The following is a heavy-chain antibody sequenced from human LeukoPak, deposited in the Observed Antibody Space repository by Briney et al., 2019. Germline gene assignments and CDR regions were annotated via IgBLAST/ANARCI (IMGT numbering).Heavy chain of an antibody. D-gene: IGHD3-3*01. Sequence: SVKVSCKASGGTFSSYAISWVRQAPGQRLEWMGGIIPIFGTANYAQKFQGGVTITADESTSTAYMELSSLRSEDTAVYYCARTGIFDFYYFDYGGQGTLVTVSS. CDR1: GGTFSSYA. V-gene: IGHV1-69*13. CDR2: IIPIFGTA. J-gene: IGHJ4*02. CDR3: ARTGIFDFYYFDY.